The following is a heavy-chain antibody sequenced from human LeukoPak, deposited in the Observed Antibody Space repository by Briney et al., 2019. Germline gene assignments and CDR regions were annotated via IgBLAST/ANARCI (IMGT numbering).Heavy chain of an antibody. V-gene: IGHV1-69*05. CDR1: GGTFITYT. J-gene: IGHJ5*02. Sequence: SVKVSCKASGGTFITYTINWVRQAPGQGLEWMGGIIPIFGTANYAQKFQGRVTITTDESTSTAYMELSSLRSEDTAVYYCARESHRHPAEYDILTGPFDPWGQGTLVTVSS. CDR2: IIPIFGTA. CDR3: ARESHRHPAEYDILTGPFDP. D-gene: IGHD3-9*01.